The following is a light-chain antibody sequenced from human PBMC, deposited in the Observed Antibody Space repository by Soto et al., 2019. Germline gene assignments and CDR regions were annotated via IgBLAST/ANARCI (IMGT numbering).Light chain of an antibody. CDR3: QQYNNWPCT. V-gene: IGKV3-15*01. J-gene: IGKJ2*02. CDR2: GAS. Sequence: EIVMTQSPATLSVSPGERATLSCRASQSVSSNLAWYQQKPGQAPRLLIYGASTRATGIPARFSGSGSGTEFTLIISSLQSEDVAVYYCQQYNNWPCTFGQGTKLEIK. CDR1: QSVSSN.